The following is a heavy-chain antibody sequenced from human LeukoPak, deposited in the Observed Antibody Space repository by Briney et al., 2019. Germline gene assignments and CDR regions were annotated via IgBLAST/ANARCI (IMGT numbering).Heavy chain of an antibody. J-gene: IGHJ4*02. V-gene: IGHV3-9*03. CDR2: VSWNSASI. D-gene: IGHD5-24*01. Sequence: PGRSLRLSCAASGFTFDDFAMHWVRQAPGKGLEWVSGVSWNSASIGYADSVKGRFTISRDNAKNSLYLQMNSLRAEDMALYYCAKLDGYANWSQGTLVTVSS. CDR1: GFTFDDFA. CDR3: AKLDGYAN.